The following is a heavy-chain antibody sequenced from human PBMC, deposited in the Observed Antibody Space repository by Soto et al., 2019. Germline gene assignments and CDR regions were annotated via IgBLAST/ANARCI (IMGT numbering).Heavy chain of an antibody. V-gene: IGHV3-15*01. CDR3: TTEGLLWFGEGKTFDY. J-gene: IGHJ4*02. D-gene: IGHD3-10*01. CDR2: IKSKTDGGTT. Sequence: GESLKISCAASGFTFSNAWMSWVRQAPGKGLEWVGRIKSKTDGGTTDYAAPVKGRFTISRDDSKNTLYLQMNSLKTEDTAVYYCTTEGLLWFGEGKTFDYWGQGTLVTVSS. CDR1: GFTFSNAW.